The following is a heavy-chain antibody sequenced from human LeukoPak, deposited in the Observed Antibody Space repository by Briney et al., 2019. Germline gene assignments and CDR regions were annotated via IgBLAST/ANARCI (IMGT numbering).Heavy chain of an antibody. CDR1: GGSISSYY. D-gene: IGHD2-2*01. J-gene: IGHJ5*02. CDR2: IYYSGST. V-gene: IGHV4-59*12. CDR3: ARAVLSTQYNWFDP. Sequence: PSETLSLTCTVSGGSISSYYWSWIRQPPGKGLEWIGYIYYSGSTYYNPSLKSRVTISVDTSKNQFSLKLSSVTAADTAVYYCARAVLSTQYNWFDPWGQGTLVTVSS.